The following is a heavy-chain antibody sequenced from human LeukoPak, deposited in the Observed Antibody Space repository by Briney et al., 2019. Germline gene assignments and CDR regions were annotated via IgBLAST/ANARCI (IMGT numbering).Heavy chain of an antibody. Sequence: SETLSLTCAVDGGSFSGYYWSWIRQPPGKGLEWIGEINHSGSTNYNPSLKSRVTISVDTSKNQFSLKLSSVTAADTAVYYCARRYSSSWYRTFDYWGQGTLVTVSS. CDR2: INHSGST. CDR1: GGSFSGYY. CDR3: ARRYSSSWYRTFDY. V-gene: IGHV4-34*01. D-gene: IGHD6-13*01. J-gene: IGHJ4*02.